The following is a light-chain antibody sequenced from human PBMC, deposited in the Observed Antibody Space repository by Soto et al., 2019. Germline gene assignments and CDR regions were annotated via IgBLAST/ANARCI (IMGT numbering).Light chain of an antibody. Sequence: EIVLTQSPGTLSLSPGERATLSCRASQFVSSNSLAWYQQKRGQAPRLLIHDASSRATGIPDRFSGSGSGTDFTLTISRLEPEDFAVYYCQQYAGSPRTFGQATKVEVK. J-gene: IGKJ1*01. CDR2: DAS. CDR3: QQYAGSPRT. V-gene: IGKV3-20*01. CDR1: QFVSSNS.